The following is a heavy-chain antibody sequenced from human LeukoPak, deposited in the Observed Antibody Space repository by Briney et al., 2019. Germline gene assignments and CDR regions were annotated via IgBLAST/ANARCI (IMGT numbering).Heavy chain of an antibody. J-gene: IGHJ4*02. V-gene: IGHV1-46*01. Sequence: ASVKVSCKASGYIFTSYYMHWVRQAPGQGLDWMGIINPSGGSTSYAHKFQGRVTMTRDTSTSTVYMELSSLRSEDTAVYCCARGYYDSSGYAPLDYWGQGTLVTVSS. D-gene: IGHD3-22*01. CDR1: GYIFTSYY. CDR3: ARGYYDSSGYAPLDY. CDR2: INPSGGST.